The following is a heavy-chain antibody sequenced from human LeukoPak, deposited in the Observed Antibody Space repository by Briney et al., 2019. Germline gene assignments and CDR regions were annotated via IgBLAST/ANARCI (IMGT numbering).Heavy chain of an antibody. CDR3: ARAAYSSSWPNPDDAFDI. J-gene: IGHJ3*02. D-gene: IGHD6-13*01. CDR1: GFTFSSYG. CDR2: IWYDGSNK. Sequence: GGSLRLSCAASGFTFSSYGMHWVRQAPGKGLEWVAVIWYDGSNKYYADSVKGRFTISRDNSKNTLYLQMNSLRAEDTAVYYCARAAYSSSWPNPDDAFDIWGQGTMVTVSS. V-gene: IGHV3-33*01.